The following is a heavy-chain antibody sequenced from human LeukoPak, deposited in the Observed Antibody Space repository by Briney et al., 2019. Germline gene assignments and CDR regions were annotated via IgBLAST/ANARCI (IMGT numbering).Heavy chain of an antibody. Sequence: TGGSLRLSCAASGFTFSSYAMHWVRQAPGKGLEWVAVISYDGSNKYYADSVKGRFTISRDNSKNTLYLQMNSLRAEDTAVYYCARGPHYYDSEVEGDYWGQGTLVTVSS. CDR3: ARGPHYYDSEVEGDY. J-gene: IGHJ4*02. D-gene: IGHD3-22*01. V-gene: IGHV3-30*04. CDR1: GFTFSSYA. CDR2: ISYDGSNK.